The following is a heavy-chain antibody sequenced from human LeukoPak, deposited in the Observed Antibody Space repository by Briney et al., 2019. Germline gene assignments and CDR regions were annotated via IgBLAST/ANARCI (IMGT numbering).Heavy chain of an antibody. CDR3: ARHYCSGGSCYPHDAFDI. CDR1: GGSISNSSYY. D-gene: IGHD2-15*01. V-gene: IGHV4-39*01. CDR2: IYYSGST. J-gene: IGHJ3*02. Sequence: SETLSLTCSVSGGSISNSSYYGGWIRQPPGKGLEWIGSIYYSGSTYYNPSLKSRVTISVDTSKNQFSLKLSSVTAADTAVYYCARHYCSGGSCYPHDAFDIWSQGTMVTVSS.